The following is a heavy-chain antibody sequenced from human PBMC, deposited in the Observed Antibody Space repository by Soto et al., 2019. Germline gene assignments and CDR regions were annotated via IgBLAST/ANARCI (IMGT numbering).Heavy chain of an antibody. CDR1: GGSISSGDYY. J-gene: IGHJ6*02. V-gene: IGHV4-30-4*01. D-gene: IGHD3-16*01. Sequence: PSETLSLTCTVSGGSISSGDYYWSWIRQPPGKGLEWIGYIYYSGSTYYNPSLKSRVTISVDTSKNQFSLKLSSVTAADTAVYYCARDRLGGYNANLYYYYGMDVWGQGTTVTVSS. CDR2: IYYSGST. CDR3: ARDRLGGYNANLYYYYGMDV.